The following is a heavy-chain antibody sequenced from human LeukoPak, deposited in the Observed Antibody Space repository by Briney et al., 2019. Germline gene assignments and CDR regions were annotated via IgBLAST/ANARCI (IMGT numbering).Heavy chain of an antibody. CDR2: ISYDGSNK. CDR1: GFTFSSYG. J-gene: IGHJ4*02. Sequence: GRSLRLSCAASGFTFSSYGMHWVRQAPGKGLEWVAVISYDGSNKYYADSVKGRFTISRDNSKNTLYLQMNSLRAEDTAVYYCARVGIVGYFDYWGRGTLVTVSS. CDR3: ARVGIVGYFDY. V-gene: IGHV3-30*03. D-gene: IGHD1-26*01.